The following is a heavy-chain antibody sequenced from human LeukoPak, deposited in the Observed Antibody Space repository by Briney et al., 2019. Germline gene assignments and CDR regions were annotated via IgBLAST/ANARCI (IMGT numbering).Heavy chain of an antibody. D-gene: IGHD1-14*01. Sequence: PGGSLRLSCVASGFTLSSYNMNWVRQAPGKGLGWVSSISSSSSYIYYADSVKGRFTISRDNAKNSLYLQMNSLRAEDTAVYYCARAYLTGFDYWGQGTLVTVSS. J-gene: IGHJ4*02. CDR3: ARAYLTGFDY. CDR2: ISSSSSYI. CDR1: GFTLSSYN. V-gene: IGHV3-21*01.